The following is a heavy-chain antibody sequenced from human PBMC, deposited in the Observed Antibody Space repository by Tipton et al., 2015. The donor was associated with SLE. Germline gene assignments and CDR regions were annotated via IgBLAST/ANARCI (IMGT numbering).Heavy chain of an antibody. Sequence: TLSLTCTVSGGSISSSSYHWGWIRQPPGKGLEWIGSIYYSGSTNYNPSLKSRVTISVDTSKNQFSLKLSSVTAADTAVYYCAKLQLWYFDSWGQGTLVTVSS. J-gene: IGHJ4*02. CDR1: GGSISSSSYH. CDR2: IYYSGST. D-gene: IGHD5-18*01. V-gene: IGHV4-39*07. CDR3: AKLQLWYFDS.